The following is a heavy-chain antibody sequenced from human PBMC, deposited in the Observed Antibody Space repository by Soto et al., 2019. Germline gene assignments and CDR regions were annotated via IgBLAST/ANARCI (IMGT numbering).Heavy chain of an antibody. D-gene: IGHD6-25*01. J-gene: IGHJ4*02. Sequence: EVQLVESGGSLVQPGGSLRLSCAASGFTFDDYAMHWVRQAPGKGLEWVSGISWGSGSIDYADSVKGRFTISRDNAKNSLYLQMNSLRAEDTALYYCAKDAAYYFDYWGQGTLVTVSS. CDR1: GFTFDDYA. V-gene: IGHV3-9*01. CDR3: AKDAAYYFDY. CDR2: ISWGSGSI.